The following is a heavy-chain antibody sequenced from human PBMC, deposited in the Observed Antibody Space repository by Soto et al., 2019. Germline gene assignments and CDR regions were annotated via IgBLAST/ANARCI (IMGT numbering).Heavy chain of an antibody. V-gene: IGHV1-18*01. J-gene: IGHJ4*02. CDR3: ARGRYGDY. Sequence: QVHLVQSGAEMKKPGASVKVSCKGSGYAFTTYGITWVRQAPGQGLEWMGWISAHNGNTNYAQKLQGRVTVTRYTSTSTAYMELRSLRYADTAVYYCARGRYGDYWGQGALVTVSS. CDR2: ISAHNGNT. CDR1: GYAFTTYG. D-gene: IGHD1-1*01.